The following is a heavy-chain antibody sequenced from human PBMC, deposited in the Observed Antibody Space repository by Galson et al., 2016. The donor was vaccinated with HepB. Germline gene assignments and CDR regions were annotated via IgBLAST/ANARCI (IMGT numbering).Heavy chain of an antibody. CDR1: GFTFSSYA. V-gene: IGHV3-30*18. D-gene: IGHD3-9*01. CDR3: AKNDILAGYSAFDY. Sequence: SLRLSCAASGFTFSSYAMHWVRQAPGKGLEWVAVISYDGSHKYYAASVKGRFTISRDNSKNTLSLQMNSLRAEDTAVYYCAKNDILAGYSAFDYWGKGTLGTCSA. CDR2: ISYDGSHK. J-gene: IGHJ4*02.